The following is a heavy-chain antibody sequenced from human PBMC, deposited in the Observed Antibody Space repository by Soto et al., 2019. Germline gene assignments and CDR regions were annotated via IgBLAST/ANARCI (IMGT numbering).Heavy chain of an antibody. CDR3: AKEDGAGFKS. V-gene: IGHV1-69*04. CDR2: IFPLLAMV. J-gene: IGHJ4*02. D-gene: IGHD1-26*01. Sequence: QVHLVQSGAEMKKPGSSVKVSCKVSGGDLTNSGISWVRQAPGQGLEWMGGIFPLLAMVDYSQKFQGRVTITADESTNTAYMVLGALRADDTAGYYSAKEDGAGFKSWGQGTLVIVSS. CDR1: GGDLTNSG.